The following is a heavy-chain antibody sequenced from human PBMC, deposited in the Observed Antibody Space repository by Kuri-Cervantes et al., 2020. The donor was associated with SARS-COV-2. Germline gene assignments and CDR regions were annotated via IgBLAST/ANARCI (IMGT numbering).Heavy chain of an antibody. CDR1: GFTFSSYS. CDR2: ISGSGGST. Sequence: GESLKISCAASGFTFSSYSMNWVRQAPGKGLEWVSAISGSGGSTYYADSVKGRFTISRDNSKNTLYLQMNSLRAEDTAVYYCAKDSKLGDLGDAFDIWGQGTMVTVSS. V-gene: IGHV3-23*01. CDR3: AKDSKLGDLGDAFDI. J-gene: IGHJ3*02. D-gene: IGHD7-27*01.